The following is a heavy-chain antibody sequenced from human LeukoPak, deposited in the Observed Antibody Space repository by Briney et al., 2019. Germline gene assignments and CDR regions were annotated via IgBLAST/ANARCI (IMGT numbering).Heavy chain of an antibody. V-gene: IGHV4-4*02. CDR3: TRNGYCSLDS. D-gene: IGHD5-24*01. Sequence: LETLSLTCAVSGGSISSGNWWSWVRQSPGKGLEWFGEIHHTGNTNYNPSLKSRATISIDKSKNQFSLELNSVTAADTAVYYCTRNGYCSLDSWGQGTLVTVSS. J-gene: IGHJ4*02. CDR2: IHHTGNT. CDR1: GGSISSGNW.